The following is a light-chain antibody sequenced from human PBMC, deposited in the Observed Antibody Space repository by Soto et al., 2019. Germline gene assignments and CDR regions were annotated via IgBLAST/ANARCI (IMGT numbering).Light chain of an antibody. J-gene: IGKJ1*01. CDR1: QSVSSSY. CDR2: GTS. Sequence: EIVLTQSPGTLSLSPGERATLSCRASQSVSSSYLAWYQHKPGRAPRLLIDGTSSRATDIPGRFGGHGSGTDFTLTISRLEPEDFAVYYCQQYGSSGTFGQGTKVDIK. CDR3: QQYGSSGT. V-gene: IGKV3-20*01.